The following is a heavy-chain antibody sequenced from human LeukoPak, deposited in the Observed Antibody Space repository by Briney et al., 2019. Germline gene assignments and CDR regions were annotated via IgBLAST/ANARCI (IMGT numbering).Heavy chain of an antibody. D-gene: IGHD2-15*01. V-gene: IGHV1-2*04. Sequence: SVKVSCKASGYTFTGYYMHWVRQAPGQGLEWMGWINPNSGGTNYAQKFQGWVTMTRDTSISTAYMELSRLRSDDTAVYYCARGYCSGGSCYNNWFDPWGQGTLVTVSS. CDR3: ARGYCSGGSCYNNWFDP. CDR1: GYTFTGYY. J-gene: IGHJ5*02. CDR2: INPNSGGT.